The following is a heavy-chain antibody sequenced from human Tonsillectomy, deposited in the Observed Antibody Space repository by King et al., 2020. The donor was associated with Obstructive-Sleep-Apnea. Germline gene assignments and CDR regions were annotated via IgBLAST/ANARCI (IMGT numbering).Heavy chain of an antibody. CDR2: IFWGDEK. CDR3: IRVVYGDYVFHY. CDR1: GFSLSNARMG. Sequence: TLKESGPVLVRPTETLTLTCTFSGFSLSNARMGVGWVRQPPGKAPEWLAHIFWGDEKPYSTSLQSRLTISRDTSQSQVVLTMTNMDPVDTATYYCIRVVYGDYVFHYGGQGTLVTASA. D-gene: IGHD4-17*01. J-gene: IGHJ4*02. V-gene: IGHV2-26*01.